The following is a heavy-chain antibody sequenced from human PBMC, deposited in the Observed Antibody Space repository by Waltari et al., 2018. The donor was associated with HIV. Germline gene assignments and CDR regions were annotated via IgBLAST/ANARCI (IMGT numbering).Heavy chain of an antibody. J-gene: IGHJ4*02. V-gene: IGHV1-69*04. CDR2: IIPILVIA. D-gene: IGHD5-18*01. Sequence: QVQLVQSGAEVKKPGSSVKVSCKASGGTFSSYAISWVRQAPGQGLGWMGRIIPILVIANDAHKVQGRVTITADKATSTAYMELSSLRSEDTAVYYCASVDTAMATGPTFDYWGQGTLVTVSS. CDR1: GGTFSSYA. CDR3: ASVDTAMATGPTFDY.